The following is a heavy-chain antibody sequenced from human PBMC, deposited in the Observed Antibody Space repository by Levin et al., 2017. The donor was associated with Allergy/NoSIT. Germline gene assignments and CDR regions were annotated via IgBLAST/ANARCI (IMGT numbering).Heavy chain of an antibody. J-gene: IGHJ4*02. CDR3: ARELLNYDILTGYYFREPEYYFDY. D-gene: IGHD3-9*01. V-gene: IGHV3-48*02. Sequence: GESLKISCAASGFTFSRFSMNWVRQAPGKGLEWVSFISSRSSTMYYADSVKGRFTISRDNAKNSLYLQMNSLRDEDTAVYYCARELLNYDILTGYYFREPEYYFDYWGQGTLVTVSS. CDR1: GFTFSRFS. CDR2: ISSRSSTM.